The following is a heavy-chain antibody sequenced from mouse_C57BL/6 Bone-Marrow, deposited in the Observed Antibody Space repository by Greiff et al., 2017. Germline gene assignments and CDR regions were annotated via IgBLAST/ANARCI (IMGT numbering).Heavy chain of an antibody. J-gene: IGHJ2*01. V-gene: IGHV3-6*01. CDR1: GYSITSGYY. D-gene: IGHD1-1*01. Sequence: VQLKESGPGLVKPSQSLSLTCSVTGYSITSGYYWNWIRQFPGNKLEWMGYISYDGSNNYNPSLKNRISITRDTSKNQFFLKLNSVTTEDTATYYCAGVITTAKGYFDYWGQGTTLTVSS. CDR3: AGVITTAKGYFDY. CDR2: ISYDGSN.